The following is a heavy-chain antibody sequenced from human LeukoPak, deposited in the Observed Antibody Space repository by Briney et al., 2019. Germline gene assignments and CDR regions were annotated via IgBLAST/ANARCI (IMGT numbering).Heavy chain of an antibody. V-gene: IGHV3-33*01. Sequence: GGSLRLSCAASGFTFSSYGMHWVRQAPGKGLEWVAVIWYDGSNKYYADSVKGRFTISRDNSKNTLYLQMNSLIAEDTAVYYCARGDCSSTSCHRGSGYYYYGMDVWGQGTTVTVSS. D-gene: IGHD2-2*01. J-gene: IGHJ6*02. CDR1: GFTFSSYG. CDR2: IWYDGSNK. CDR3: ARGDCSSTSCHRGSGYYYYGMDV.